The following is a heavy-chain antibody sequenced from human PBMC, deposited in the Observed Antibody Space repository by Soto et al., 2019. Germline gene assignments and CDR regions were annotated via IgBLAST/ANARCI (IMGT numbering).Heavy chain of an antibody. V-gene: IGHV3-53*01. CDR3: ARARPGVKHFYY. Sequence: EVQLVESGGGLIQPGGSLRLSCAASGFTASSNYMSWVRQAPGKGLEWVSAVYSGGSTYYADSVKGRFTVARDNSKHTLYLHMNRLRAEETAVYFCARARPGVKHFYYWGQGTLVTVSS. CDR2: VYSGGST. CDR1: GFTASSNY. J-gene: IGHJ4*02.